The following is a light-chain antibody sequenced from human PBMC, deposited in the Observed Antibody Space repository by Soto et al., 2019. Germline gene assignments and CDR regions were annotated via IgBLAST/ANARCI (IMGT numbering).Light chain of an antibody. J-gene: IGKJ1*01. V-gene: IGKV1-39*01. CDR3: QQTHSAPWT. Sequence: DIQMTQSPSSLSASVGDRVTITCRASQSMRSYLNWYQQKPGKAPKLLIFGASSLQSGVPSRFSGSGSGTDFTLTISSLQPGDSATYYCQQTHSAPWTFGQGTKVEIK. CDR2: GAS. CDR1: QSMRSY.